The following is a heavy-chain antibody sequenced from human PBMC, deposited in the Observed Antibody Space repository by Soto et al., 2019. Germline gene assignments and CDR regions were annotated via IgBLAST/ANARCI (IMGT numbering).Heavy chain of an antibody. CDR2: IIPIFGTA. CDR3: ASRKRDYGDYFFDY. J-gene: IGHJ4*02. D-gene: IGHD4-17*01. CDR1: GGSFSSYA. Sequence: ASVTVSCTASGGSFSSYAISWVRQAPGQGLEWMGGIIPIFGTANYAQKFQGRVTITADESTSTAYMELSSLRSEDTAVYYCASRKRDYGDYFFDYWGQGTLVTVS. V-gene: IGHV1-69*01.